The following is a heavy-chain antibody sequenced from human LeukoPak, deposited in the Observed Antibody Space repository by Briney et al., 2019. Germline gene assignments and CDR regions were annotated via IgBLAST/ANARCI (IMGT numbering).Heavy chain of an antibody. CDR3: ARSGPQAPDCYHY. Sequence: GGSLRLSCTASGFTFSTYWMTWVRQAPGKGLEWVASINQDENHRHYVPSARGRFTISRDNAKNSLLLQMNSLTAEDTAIYYCARSGPQAPDCYHYWSQGTQVTVSS. V-gene: IGHV3-7*03. CDR1: GFTFSTYW. CDR2: INQDENHR. J-gene: IGHJ4*02. D-gene: IGHD2-21*02.